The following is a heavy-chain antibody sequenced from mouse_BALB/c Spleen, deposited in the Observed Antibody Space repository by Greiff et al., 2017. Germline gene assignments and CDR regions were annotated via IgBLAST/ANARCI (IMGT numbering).Heavy chain of an antibody. CDR2: ISYDGSN. J-gene: IGHJ4*01. D-gene: IGHD2-4*01. Sequence: EVQLVESGPGLVKPSQSLSLTCSVTGYSITSGYYWNWIRQFPGNKLEWMGYISYDGSNNYNPSLKNRISITRDTSKNQFFLKLNSVTTEDTATYYCARVIYYDYDVYAMDYWGQGTSVTVSS. V-gene: IGHV3-6*02. CDR3: ARVIYYDYDVYAMDY. CDR1: GYSITSGYY.